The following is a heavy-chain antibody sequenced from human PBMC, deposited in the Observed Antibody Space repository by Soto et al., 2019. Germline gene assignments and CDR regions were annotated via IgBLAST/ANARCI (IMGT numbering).Heavy chain of an antibody. D-gene: IGHD6-13*01. Sequence: PSETLSLTCIVSGDSVTSGSYYWTWLRQPPGKGLEWIGYISYTGRTKYNPSLQSRVTISVGTSKNDFSLNLSSVTAADTAVYYCAKSWQGVSIRLYYYGMDVWGQGTTVTVSS. CDR3: AKSWQGVSIRLYYYGMDV. V-gene: IGHV4-61*03. CDR2: ISYTGRT. CDR1: GDSVTSGSYY. J-gene: IGHJ6*02.